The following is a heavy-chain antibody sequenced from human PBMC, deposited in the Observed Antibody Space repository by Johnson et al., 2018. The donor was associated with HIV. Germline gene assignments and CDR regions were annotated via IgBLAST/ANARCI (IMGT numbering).Heavy chain of an antibody. D-gene: IGHD3-10*01. J-gene: IGHJ3*02. CDR3: ARGPLLWRAFDI. Sequence: VQLVESGGGVVQPGGSLRLSCAASGFTFSSYDMHWVQATGKGLEWVSAIGTAGNTGYADSMKGRFTISRDNSKNTLYLQMNSLRAEDTAVYYCARGPLLWRAFDIWGQGTMVSVSS. V-gene: IGHV3-13*01. CDR2: IGTAGNT. CDR1: GFTFSSYD.